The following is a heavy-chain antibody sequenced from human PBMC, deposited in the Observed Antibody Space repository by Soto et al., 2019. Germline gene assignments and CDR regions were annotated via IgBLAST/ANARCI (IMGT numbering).Heavy chain of an antibody. Sequence: ASVKVSCKASGYTFTGHYIHWVRQAPEQGPEWMGEIGPESGATRYAQKFQGRVTMTRDTSITTVYMELKNLSPDDTAVYYCGRGRSGQIVVFYWGQGTPVTVS. V-gene: IGHV1-2*02. D-gene: IGHD1-26*01. CDR2: IGPESGAT. CDR3: GRGRSGQIVVFY. CDR1: GYTFTGHY. J-gene: IGHJ4*02.